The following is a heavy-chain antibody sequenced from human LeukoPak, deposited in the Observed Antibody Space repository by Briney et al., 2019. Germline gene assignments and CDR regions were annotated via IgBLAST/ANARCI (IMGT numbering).Heavy chain of an antibody. D-gene: IGHD6-19*01. Sequence: GGSLRLSCAASGFTFCNAWMSWVRPAPGKGVEWVGRIKCYYDCGTTDYAATVKGRFTISRDDSKNTLYLQMNSLKTEDTAVYYCATDRSGSYDYWGQGTLVTVSS. V-gene: IGHV3-15*01. CDR3: ATDRSGSYDY. CDR2: IKCYYDCGTT. J-gene: IGHJ4*02. CDR1: GFTFCNAW.